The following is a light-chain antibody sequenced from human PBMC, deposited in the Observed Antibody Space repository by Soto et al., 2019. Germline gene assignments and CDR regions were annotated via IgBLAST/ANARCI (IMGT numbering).Light chain of an antibody. V-gene: IGLV2-14*01. J-gene: IGLJ1*01. CDR1: SGDIGSYNR. CDR2: EVT. CDR3: SSYTNINTRACV. Sequence: HSALTQPASVSGSPGHSITISCPGTSGDIGSYNRVSWYQQHPGKAPKLIIYEVTDRPSGVSNRFSGSKSGNTASLTISGLQAEDEAEYYCSSYTNINTRACVFGTGTKVNVL.